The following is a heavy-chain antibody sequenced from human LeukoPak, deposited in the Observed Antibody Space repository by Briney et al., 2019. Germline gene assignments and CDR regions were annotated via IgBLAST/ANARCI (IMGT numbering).Heavy chain of an antibody. CDR2: ISWNSGSI. D-gene: IGHD2-15*01. J-gene: IGHJ6*02. CDR3: ARAKKGNIVHYYYGMDV. Sequence: GGSLRLSCAASGFTFDDYAMHWVRQAPGKGLEWVSGISWNSGSIGYADSVKGRFTISRDNAKNSLYLQMNSLRAEDTAVYYCARAKKGNIVHYYYGMDVWGQGTTVTVSS. V-gene: IGHV3-9*01. CDR1: GFTFDDYA.